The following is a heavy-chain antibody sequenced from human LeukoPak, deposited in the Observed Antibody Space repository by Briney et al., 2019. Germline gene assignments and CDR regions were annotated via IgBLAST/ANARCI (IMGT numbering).Heavy chain of an antibody. CDR2: LIPIFGTA. Sequence: SVKLCCKASAGTFSSSTISWARHAPEQGLEWKGVLIPIFGTANYAQKFQGRVTITADESTSTAYMELSSLRSEDTAVYYCARESIAAAGKFDYGGQGTVVSVSS. J-gene: IGHJ4*02. CDR3: ARESIAAAGKFDY. CDR1: AGTFSSST. D-gene: IGHD6-13*01. V-gene: IGHV1-69*01.